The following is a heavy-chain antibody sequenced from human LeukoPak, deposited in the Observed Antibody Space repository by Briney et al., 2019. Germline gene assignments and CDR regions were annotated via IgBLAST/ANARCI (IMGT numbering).Heavy chain of an antibody. CDR2: IWYGGSNK. CDR1: GFTFSSYG. CDR3: AKLPDSSSWYYDAFDI. J-gene: IGHJ3*02. V-gene: IGHV3-33*08. D-gene: IGHD6-13*01. Sequence: GGSLRLSCAASGFTFSSYGMHWVRQAPGKGLEWVAVIWYGGSNKYYADSVKGRFTISRDNSKNTLYLQMNSLRAEDTAVYYCAKLPDSSSWYYDAFDIWGQGTMVTVSS.